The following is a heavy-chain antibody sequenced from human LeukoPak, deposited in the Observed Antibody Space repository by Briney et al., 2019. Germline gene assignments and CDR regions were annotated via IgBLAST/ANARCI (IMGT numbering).Heavy chain of an antibody. CDR1: GFTFDDYA. J-gene: IGHJ4*02. CDR2: ISWNSGSI. D-gene: IGHD6-6*01. Sequence: GRSLRLSCAASGFTFDDYAMHWVRQAPGKGLEWVSGISWNSGSIGYADSVKGRFTISRDNAKNSLYLQTNSLRAEDTALYYCAKDISDSSSSGFDYWGQGTLVTVSS. V-gene: IGHV3-9*01. CDR3: AKDISDSSSSGFDY.